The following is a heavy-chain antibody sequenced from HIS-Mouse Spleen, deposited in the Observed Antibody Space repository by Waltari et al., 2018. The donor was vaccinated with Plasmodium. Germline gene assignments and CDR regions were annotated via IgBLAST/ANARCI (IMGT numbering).Heavy chain of an antibody. CDR1: GGSFSGYY. CDR2: INHSAST. J-gene: IGHJ4*02. CDR3: ARGPGDIVATTFDY. Sequence: QVQLQQWGAGLLKPSETLSLTCAVYGGSFSGYYWSWIRQPPGKGLEWIGEINHSASTNYNPSLKSRVTISVDTSKNQFSLKLSSVTAADTAVYYCARGPGDIVATTFDYWGQGTLVTVSS. D-gene: IGHD5-12*01. V-gene: IGHV4-34*01.